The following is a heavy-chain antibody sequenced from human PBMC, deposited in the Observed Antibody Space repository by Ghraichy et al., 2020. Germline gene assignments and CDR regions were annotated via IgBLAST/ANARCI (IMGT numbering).Heavy chain of an antibody. Sequence: SETLSLICAVYGGSFSDYYWSWIRQPPGKGLEWIGEINHSGSTNYNPSLKSRVTISVDTSKNQFSLKLGSVTAADTAVYYCARVLVPPGSRYFDLWGRGTLVTVSS. CDR2: INHSGST. D-gene: IGHD2-2*01. CDR3: ARVLVPPGSRYFDL. J-gene: IGHJ2*01. V-gene: IGHV4-34*01. CDR1: GGSFSDYY.